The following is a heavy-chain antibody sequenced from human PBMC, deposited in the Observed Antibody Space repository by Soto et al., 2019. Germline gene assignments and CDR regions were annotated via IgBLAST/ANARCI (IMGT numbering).Heavy chain of an antibody. D-gene: IGHD3-22*01. CDR3: ARDTVTTTWGYYDSSGSTWGAFDY. CDR2: IIPIFGTA. V-gene: IGHV1-69*01. CDR1: GGTFSSYA. Sequence: QVQLVQSGAEVKKPGSSVKVSCKASGGTFSSYAISWVRQAPGQGLEWMGGIIPIFGTANYAQKFQVRVTITADEAPSTAYMEVSSLRSEDTAVYYCARDTVTTTWGYYDSSGSTWGAFDYRGQGTLVTVSS. J-gene: IGHJ4*02.